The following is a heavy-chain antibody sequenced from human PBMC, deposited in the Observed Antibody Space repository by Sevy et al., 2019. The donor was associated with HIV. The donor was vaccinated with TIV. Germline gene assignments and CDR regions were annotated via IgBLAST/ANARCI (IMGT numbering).Heavy chain of an antibody. Sequence: GGSLRLSCAISGFTVNDKYIIWVRQAPGKGLEWVSVIFSSGSTYYADSAKGRFTISRDNSKNTVYLQMNSLRAEDTAVYYCVSLFLSYRSGWSYFDYWGQGTLVAVSS. CDR3: VSLFLSYRSGWSYFDY. CDR2: IFSSGST. CDR1: GFTVNDKY. V-gene: IGHV3-66*02. D-gene: IGHD6-19*01. J-gene: IGHJ4*02.